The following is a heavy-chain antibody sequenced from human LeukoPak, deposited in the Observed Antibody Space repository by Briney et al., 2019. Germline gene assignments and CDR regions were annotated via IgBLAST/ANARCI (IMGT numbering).Heavy chain of an antibody. CDR3: ASHSLQLWFNY. D-gene: IGHD5-18*01. Sequence: PGGSLRLSCAASGFTFSSYATTWVRQAPGKGLEWVSAISGSGGSTYYADSVKGRFTISRDNSKNTLYLQMNSLRAEDTAVYYCASHSLQLWFNYWGQGTLVTVSS. CDR1: GFTFSSYA. J-gene: IGHJ4*02. CDR2: ISGSGGST. V-gene: IGHV3-23*01.